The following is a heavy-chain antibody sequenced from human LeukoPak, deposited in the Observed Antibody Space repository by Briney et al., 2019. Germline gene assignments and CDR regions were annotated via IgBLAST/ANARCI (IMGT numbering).Heavy chain of an antibody. Sequence: VASVKVSCKASGGTFSSYAISWVRQAPGQGLEWMGGIIPIFGTANYAQKFQGRVTITTDESTSTAYMELSSLRSEDTAVYYCARAQYYYDSSMVFWGQGSLVTVSS. CDR1: GGTFSSYA. CDR2: IIPIFGTA. J-gene: IGHJ1*01. CDR3: ARAQYYYDSSMVF. V-gene: IGHV1-69*05. D-gene: IGHD3-22*01.